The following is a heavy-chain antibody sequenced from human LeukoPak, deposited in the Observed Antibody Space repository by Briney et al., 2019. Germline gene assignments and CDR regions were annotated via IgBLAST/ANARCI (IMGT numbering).Heavy chain of an antibody. Sequence: GGSLRLSCAASGFTFSSYSMNWVRQAPGKGLEWVSYISSSSSTIYYADSVKGRFTISRDNAKNSLYLQMNSLRAEDTAVYYCARELTYRGGDCEWFDPWGQGTLVTVSS. CDR3: ARELTYRGGDCEWFDP. J-gene: IGHJ5*02. CDR1: GFTFSSYS. CDR2: ISSSSSTI. D-gene: IGHD2-21*01. V-gene: IGHV3-48*01.